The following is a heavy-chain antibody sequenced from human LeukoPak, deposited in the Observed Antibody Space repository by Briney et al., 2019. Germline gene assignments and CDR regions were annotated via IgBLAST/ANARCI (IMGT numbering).Heavy chain of an antibody. CDR3: ATTLRNNPP. CDR2: MNPNTGNT. Sequence: ASVKVSCKASGYSFTSYDINWVRQATGQGLEWIGYMNPNTGNTGYAQKFQGRVTLTRDTSISTAYMELSSLTSEDTAVYYCATTLRNNPPWGQGTLVTVSS. V-gene: IGHV1-8*01. D-gene: IGHD1-14*01. CDR1: GYSFTSYD. J-gene: IGHJ5*02.